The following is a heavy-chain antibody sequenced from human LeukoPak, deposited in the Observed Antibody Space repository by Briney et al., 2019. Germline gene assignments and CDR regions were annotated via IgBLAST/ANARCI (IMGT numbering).Heavy chain of an antibody. CDR3: ATTLRNNPP. CDR2: MNPNTGNT. Sequence: ASVKVSCKASGYSFTSYDINWVRQATGQGLEWIGYMNPNTGNTGYAQKFQGRVTLTRDTSISTAYMELSSLTSEDTAVYYCATTLRNNPPWGQGTLVTVSS. V-gene: IGHV1-8*01. D-gene: IGHD1-14*01. CDR1: GYSFTSYD. J-gene: IGHJ5*02.